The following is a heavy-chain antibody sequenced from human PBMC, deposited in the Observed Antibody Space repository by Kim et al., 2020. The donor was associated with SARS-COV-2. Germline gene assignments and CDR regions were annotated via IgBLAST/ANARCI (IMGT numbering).Heavy chain of an antibody. CDR3: ARSIRTPLDFWSGYYIRGFYYYGMDV. D-gene: IGHD3-3*01. V-gene: IGHV3-74*01. CDR1: GFTFSSYW. CDR2: INSDGSST. Sequence: GGSLRLSCAASGFTFSSYWMHWVRQAPGKGLVWVSRINSDGSSTSYADSVKGRFTISRDNAKNTLYLQMNSLRAEDTAVYYCARSIRTPLDFWSGYYIRGFYYYGMDVWGQGSTVTV. J-gene: IGHJ6*02.